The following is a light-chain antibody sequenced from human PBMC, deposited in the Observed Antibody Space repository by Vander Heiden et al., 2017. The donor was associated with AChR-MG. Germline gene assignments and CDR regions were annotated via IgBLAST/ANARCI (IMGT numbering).Light chain of an antibody. V-gene: IGLV2-14*01. J-gene: IGLJ2*01. CDR3: SSYTSSSPVV. Sequence: QSALTQPASVSGTPGQSITISCTGTSSDVGCYNYVSWYQPPPGNTPKLMVYAVSNRPSGVSNRFSGSKSGNTASLTISGLQTEDEADYYCSSYTSSSPVVFGGGTKLPVL. CDR2: AVS. CDR1: SSDVGCYNY.